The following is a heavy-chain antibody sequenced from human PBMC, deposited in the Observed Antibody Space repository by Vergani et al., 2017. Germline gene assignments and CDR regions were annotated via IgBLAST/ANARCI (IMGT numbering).Heavy chain of an antibody. J-gene: IGHJ4*02. V-gene: IGHV4-34*01. Sequence: QVQLQQWGAGLLKPSETLSLTCAVYGGSFSGYYWSWIRQPPGKGLEWIGEINHSGSTNYNPSLKSRVTISVDTSKNQFSLKLSSVTAADTAVYYCARDNRDHSGWYHSDYWGQGTLVTVSS. CDR3: ARDNRDHSGWYHSDY. CDR1: GGSFSGYY. CDR2: INHSGST. D-gene: IGHD6-19*01.